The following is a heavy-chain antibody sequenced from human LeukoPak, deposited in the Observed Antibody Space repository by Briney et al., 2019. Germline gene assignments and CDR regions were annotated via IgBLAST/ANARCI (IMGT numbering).Heavy chain of an antibody. V-gene: IGHV1-2*02. Sequence: ASVKVSCKASGYTFTGYYMHWVRQAPGQGLEWMGWINPNSGGTNYAPKFQGRVTMTRDTSIRTAYMELSRPRSDDPAVYYCARSASMVRGVIIPSSYYYYGMDVWGQGTTVTVSS. CDR3: ARSASMVRGVIIPSSYYYYGMDV. CDR1: GYTFTGYY. J-gene: IGHJ6*02. CDR2: INPNSGGT. D-gene: IGHD3-10*01.